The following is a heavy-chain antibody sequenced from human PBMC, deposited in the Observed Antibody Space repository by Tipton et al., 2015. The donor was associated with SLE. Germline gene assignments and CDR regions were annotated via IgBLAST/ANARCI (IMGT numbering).Heavy chain of an antibody. D-gene: IGHD3-16*01. CDR1: GGSVSSYY. CDR3: ARGGTARTLLS. V-gene: IGHV4-59*02. CDR2: ISYSGST. J-gene: IGHJ4*02. Sequence: TLSLTCTVSGGSVSSYYWSWIRQPPGKGLEWIGYISYSGSTNYNPSLKSRVTISVDTSKNQFSLKLTSVTAADTAVYYCARGGTARTLLSWGQGTLVTVSS.